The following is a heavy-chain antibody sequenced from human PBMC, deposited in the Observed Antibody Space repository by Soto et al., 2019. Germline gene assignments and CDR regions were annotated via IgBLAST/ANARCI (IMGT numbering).Heavy chain of an antibody. V-gene: IGHV4-39*01. Sequence: QLHLQESGPGLVKPSETLSLTCIVSGDSVSSSNFYWGWIRQPPGKGLEWIGTTSFSGNTYYNPSLKSRVTLPVDTSKHQCSLKLTSVTAADTAVYYCATFAPKATTYNYDSTLCHPVGDWGQGTLVTVSS. D-gene: IGHD3-22*01. CDR2: TSFSGNT. J-gene: IGHJ4*02. CDR3: ATFAPKATTYNYDSTLCHPVGD. CDR1: GDSVSSSNFY.